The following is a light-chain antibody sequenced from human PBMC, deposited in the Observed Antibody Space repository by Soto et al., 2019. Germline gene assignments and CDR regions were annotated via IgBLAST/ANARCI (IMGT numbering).Light chain of an antibody. CDR2: LGS. J-gene: IGKJ5*01. CDR3: MQALQSLT. V-gene: IGKV2-28*01. Sequence: IVMTQSPLSLSVTPGEAASISCMSSARLLHKNGYNYVDWYMQKPGQSPQLLIYLGSNRASGVPDRFSGSGSDTYFTLEISRVEADDVGTYYCMQALQSLTFGQGTRLEI. CDR1: ARLLHKNGYNY.